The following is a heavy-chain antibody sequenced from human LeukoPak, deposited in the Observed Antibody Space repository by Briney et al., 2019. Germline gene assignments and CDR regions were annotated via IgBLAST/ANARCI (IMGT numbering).Heavy chain of an antibody. J-gene: IGHJ4*02. D-gene: IGHD7-27*01. CDR3: ARAKLGTRTLYY. V-gene: IGHV1-8*01. CDR1: GYTFTSYD. Sequence: ASVKVSCKASGYTFTSYDINWVRQATGQGLEWMGWMNPSSGNTGYAQKFQGRVTMTRNTSISTAYMELSSLRSEDTAVYYCARAKLGTRTLYYWGQGTLVTVSS. CDR2: MNPSSGNT.